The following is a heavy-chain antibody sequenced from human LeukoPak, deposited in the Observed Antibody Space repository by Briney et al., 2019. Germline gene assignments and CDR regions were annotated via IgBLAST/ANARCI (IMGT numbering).Heavy chain of an antibody. Sequence: ASVKVSCKASGYTFTSYYMHWMRQAPGQGLEWMGIINPSGGSTKYAQKFQGRVTMYRDTSTSTLYMELSSLRFEDTAVYYCAREVGGSYFVRWGQGTLVTVSS. J-gene: IGHJ4*02. CDR3: AREVGGSYFVR. V-gene: IGHV1-46*01. CDR2: INPSGGST. CDR1: GYTFTSYY. D-gene: IGHD1-26*01.